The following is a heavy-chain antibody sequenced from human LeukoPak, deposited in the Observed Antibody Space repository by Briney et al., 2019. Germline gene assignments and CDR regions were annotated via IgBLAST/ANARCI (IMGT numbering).Heavy chain of an antibody. V-gene: IGHV1-69*06. CDR1: GGTFSSYA. CDR2: IIPIFGTA. J-gene: IGHJ3*02. D-gene: IGHD6-19*01. Sequence: ASVKVSCKASGGTFSSYAISWVRQAPGQGLEWMGGIIPIFGTANYAQKFQGRVTITADKSTSTAYMELSSLRSEDTAVYYCARAGAVAGTYDAFDIWGQGTMVTVSS. CDR3: ARAGAVAGTYDAFDI.